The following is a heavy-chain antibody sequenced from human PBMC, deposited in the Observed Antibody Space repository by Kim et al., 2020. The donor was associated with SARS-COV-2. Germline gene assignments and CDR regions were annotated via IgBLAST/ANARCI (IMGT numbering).Heavy chain of an antibody. J-gene: IGHJ4*02. CDR3: TRRMGSGWAYLDY. Sequence: YAASVTGRFTSSIDDSKNSLYLQMNSLKTEDTAVYYCTRRMGSGWAYLDYWGQGTLVTVSS. V-gene: IGHV3-72*01. D-gene: IGHD6-19*01.